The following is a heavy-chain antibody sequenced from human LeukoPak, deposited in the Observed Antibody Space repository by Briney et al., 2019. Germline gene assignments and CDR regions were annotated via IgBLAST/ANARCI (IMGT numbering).Heavy chain of an antibody. CDR1: GFTFSSYA. J-gene: IGHJ6*02. V-gene: IGHV3-30-3*01. CDR2: ISYGGSNK. CDR3: ARERVVAEFYYYYGMDV. Sequence: GGSLRLSCAASGFTFSSYAMHWVRQAPGKGLEWVAVISYGGSNKYYADSVKGRFTISRDNSKNTLYLQMNSLRAEDTAVYYCARERVVAEFYYYYGMDVWGQGTTVTVSS. D-gene: IGHD2-15*01.